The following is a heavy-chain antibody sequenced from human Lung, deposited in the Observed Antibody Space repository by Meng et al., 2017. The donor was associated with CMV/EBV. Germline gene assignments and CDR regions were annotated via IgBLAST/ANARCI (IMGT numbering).Heavy chain of an antibody. CDR3: AKGGIRFLES. CDR1: GFTFNNYA. V-gene: IGHV3-23*01. J-gene: IGHJ4*02. CDR2: IGGSGGST. Sequence: LSCAVSGFTFNNYAMPWVRQAPGRGMEWVSTIGGSGGSTYYADSVKGHFTISRDNSKSTLYLQMNSLRAEDTAIYYCAKGGIRFLESWGQGALVTVSS. D-gene: IGHD3-3*01.